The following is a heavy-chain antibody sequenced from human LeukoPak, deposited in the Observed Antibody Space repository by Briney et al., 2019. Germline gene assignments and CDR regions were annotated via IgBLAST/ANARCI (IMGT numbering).Heavy chain of an antibody. J-gene: IGHJ4*02. V-gene: IGHV3-23*01. CDR3: AKVAKYCSSTSCLKGFDY. CDR2: LSGSGGST. CDR1: GFPFSSYA. Sequence: GGSLRLSCAASGFPFSSYAMSWVRQAPGKGLEWVSALSGSGGSTYYADSVKGRFTISRDNSKNTLYLQMNSLRAEDTAVYYCAKVAKYCSSTSCLKGFDYWGQGTLVTVSS. D-gene: IGHD2-2*01.